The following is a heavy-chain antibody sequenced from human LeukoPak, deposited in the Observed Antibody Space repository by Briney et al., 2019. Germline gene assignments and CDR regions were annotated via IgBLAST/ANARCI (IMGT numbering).Heavy chain of an antibody. CDR1: GFTFSDYY. CDR2: ISSSGSTI. D-gene: IGHD3-3*01. CDR3: ARVGYYDFWSGYQDDDAFDI. J-gene: IGHJ3*02. V-gene: IGHV3-11*01. Sequence: SLRLSCAASGFTFSDYYMSWIRQAPGKGLEWVSYISSSGSTIYYADSVKGRFTISRDNAKNSLYLQMNSLRAEDTAVYYCARVGYYDFWSGYQDDDAFDIWGQGTMVTVSS.